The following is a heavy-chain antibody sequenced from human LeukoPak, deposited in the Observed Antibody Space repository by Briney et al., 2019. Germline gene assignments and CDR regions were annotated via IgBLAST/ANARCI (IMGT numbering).Heavy chain of an antibody. CDR3: ARYPIAAAGRAFDY. V-gene: IGHV3-69-1*01. J-gene: IGHJ4*02. CDR2: IGSSNTI. D-gene: IGHD6-13*01. CDR1: GFTFSDSY. Sequence: GGSLRLSCAASGFTFSDSYMTWIRQAPGKGLEWLSYIGSSNTIYSADSVKGRFTISRDNAKNSLYLQMNSLRAEDTAVYYCARYPIAAAGRAFDYWGQGTLVTVSS.